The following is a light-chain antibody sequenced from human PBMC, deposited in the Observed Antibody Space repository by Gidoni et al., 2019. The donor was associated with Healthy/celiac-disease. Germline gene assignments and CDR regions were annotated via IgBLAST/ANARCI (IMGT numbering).Light chain of an antibody. CDR2: GAS. CDR1: QSVSSN. V-gene: IGKV3-15*01. J-gene: IGKJ5*01. CDR3: QQYNNWPPIT. Sequence: PGERATLSCRASQSVSSNLAWYQQKPGQAPRLLIYGASTRATGIPARFSGSGSGTEFTLTISSLQSEDFAVYYCQQYNNWPPITFGQGTRLEIK.